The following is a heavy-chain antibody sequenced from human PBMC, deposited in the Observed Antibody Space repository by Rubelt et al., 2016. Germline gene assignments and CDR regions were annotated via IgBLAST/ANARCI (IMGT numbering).Heavy chain of an antibody. CDR2: VNPNNGVT. D-gene: IGHD3-10*01. V-gene: IGHV1-2*06. J-gene: IGHJ6*02. Sequence: QVQLEQSGAEVKKPGASVKVSCKVSGYTLSELSMHWVRQAPGKGLEWMGRVNPNNGVTNYAQKFHGRVTMTMERSLGTTSMELRSLLADGTALYDGARSSTGNAMDVWGQGTTVTVSS. CDR1: GYTLSELS. CDR3: ARSSTGNAMDV.